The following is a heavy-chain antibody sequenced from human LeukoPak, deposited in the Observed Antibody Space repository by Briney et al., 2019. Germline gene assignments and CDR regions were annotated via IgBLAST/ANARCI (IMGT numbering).Heavy chain of an antibody. CDR3: ARDGQGGTDY. J-gene: IGHJ4*02. V-gene: IGHV4-59*12. CDR2: IYYSGTT. Sequence: SETLSLTCTVSGGSISSYYWSWIRQPAGKGLEWIGNIYYSGTTYYNPSLKSRVTISVDTSINQFSLKMTSLTAADTAFYYCARDGQGGTDYWGQGILVTVSS. CDR1: GGSISSYY.